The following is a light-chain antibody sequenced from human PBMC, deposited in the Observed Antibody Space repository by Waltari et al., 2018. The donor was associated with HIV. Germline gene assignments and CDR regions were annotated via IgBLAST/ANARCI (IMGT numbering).Light chain of an antibody. CDR2: DAS. V-gene: IGKV3-11*01. J-gene: IGKJ1*01. CDR3: QQRSNWPPWT. CDR1: QSVSSY. Sequence: EIVLTQSPATLSLSPGERATLSCRASQSVSSYLAWYQQNPGQAPRLLIYDASNRATGIPARFSVSGSGTDFTLTISSLEPEDFAVYYCQQRSNWPPWTFGQGTKVEIK.